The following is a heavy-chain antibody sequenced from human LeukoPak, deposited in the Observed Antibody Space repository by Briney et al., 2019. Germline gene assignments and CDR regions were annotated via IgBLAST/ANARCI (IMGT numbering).Heavy chain of an antibody. CDR3: AREFSDSSGYYPL. J-gene: IGHJ4*02. Sequence: SETLSLTCTVSGVSISSYYWSWIRQPPGKGLEWIGYIYYSGSTNYNPSLKSRVTISVDTSKNQFCLELSSVTAADTGVYYCAREFSDSSGYYPLWGQGTLVTVSS. D-gene: IGHD3-22*01. V-gene: IGHV4-59*01. CDR1: GVSISSYY. CDR2: IYYSGST.